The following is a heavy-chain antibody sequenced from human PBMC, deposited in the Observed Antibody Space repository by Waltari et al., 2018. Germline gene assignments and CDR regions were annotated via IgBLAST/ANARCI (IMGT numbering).Heavy chain of an antibody. CDR1: GGSISSYY. J-gene: IGHJ4*02. CDR2: IYYSGST. CDR3: ARDSVYYDSSGYQRAFDY. V-gene: IGHV4-59*01. D-gene: IGHD3-22*01. Sequence: QVQLQESGPGLVKPSETLFLTCTVSGGSISSYYWSWIRQPPGKGLEWIGYIYYSGSTNYNPSLKSRVTISVDTSKNQFSLKLSSVTAADTAVYYCARDSVYYDSSGYQRAFDYWGQGTLVTVSS.